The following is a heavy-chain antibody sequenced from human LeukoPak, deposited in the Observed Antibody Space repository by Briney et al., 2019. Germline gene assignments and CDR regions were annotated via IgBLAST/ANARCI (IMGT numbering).Heavy chain of an antibody. Sequence: ASVKVSCKASGYTFTSYYMHWVRQAPGQGLEWMGIINPSGGSTSYAQKFQGRVTMTRDTSISTAYMELSRLRSDDTAVYYCARGMIAVAGHYTFDYWGQGTLVTVSS. V-gene: IGHV1-46*01. CDR2: INPSGGST. D-gene: IGHD6-19*01. J-gene: IGHJ4*02. CDR1: GYTFTSYY. CDR3: ARGMIAVAGHYTFDY.